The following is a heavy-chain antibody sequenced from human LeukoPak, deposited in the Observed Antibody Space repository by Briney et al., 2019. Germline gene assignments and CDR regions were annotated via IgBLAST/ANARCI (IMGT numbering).Heavy chain of an antibody. CDR1: GFTFSSYA. D-gene: IGHD3-3*01. CDR3: AKRQYYDFWSGYCTFDY. J-gene: IGHJ4*02. CDR2: ISGSGGST. Sequence: GGSLRLSCAASGFTFSSYAMSWVRQAPGKGLEWVSAISGSGGSTYYADSVKGRFTISRDNSKNTLYLQMNSLRAEDTAVYYCAKRQYYDFWSGYCTFDYWGQGTLVTVSS. V-gene: IGHV3-23*01.